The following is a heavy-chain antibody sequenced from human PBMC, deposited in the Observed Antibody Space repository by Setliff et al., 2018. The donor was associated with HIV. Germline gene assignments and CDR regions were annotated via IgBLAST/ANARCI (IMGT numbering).Heavy chain of an antibody. CDR3: VRGPQFTPH. Sequence: PGGSLRLSCVGSGFNIEEYAMAWVRQVPGKGLEWVSSISWNSVKIDYADFVKGRFTISRDNAKNTLYLQMNRLRADDTAVYYCVRGPQFTPHWGQGTLVTVSS. J-gene: IGHJ4*02. CDR1: GFNIEEYA. D-gene: IGHD3-16*01. CDR2: ISWNSVKI. V-gene: IGHV3-9*01.